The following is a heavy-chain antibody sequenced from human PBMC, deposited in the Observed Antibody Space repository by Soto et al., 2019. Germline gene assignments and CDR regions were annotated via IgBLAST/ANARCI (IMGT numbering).Heavy chain of an antibody. V-gene: IGHV3-33*01. CDR2: IWYDGSNK. CDR3: ARDGGLEMATLWPYYYYGMDV. D-gene: IGHD3-10*01. CDR1: GFTFSSYG. J-gene: IGHJ6*02. Sequence: GSLRLSCAASGFTFSSYGMHWVRQAPGKGLEWVAVIWYDGSNKYYADSVKGRFTISRDNSKNTLYLQMNSLRAEDTAVYYCARDGGLEMATLWPYYYYGMDVWGQGTTVTVSS.